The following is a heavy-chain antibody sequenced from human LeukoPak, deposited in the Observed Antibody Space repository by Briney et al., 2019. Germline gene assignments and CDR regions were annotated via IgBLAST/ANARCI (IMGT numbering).Heavy chain of an antibody. CDR1: GGSISSYY. J-gene: IGHJ5*02. CDR3: ARVWGITGTTLWFDP. Sequence: KPSETLSLTCTVSGGSISSYYWSWIRQPPGKGLEWIGYIYYSGSTNYNPSLKSRVTISVDTSKNQFSLKLSSVTAADTAVYYCARVWGITGTTLWFDPWGQGTLVTVSS. V-gene: IGHV4-59*01. CDR2: IYYSGST. D-gene: IGHD1-7*01.